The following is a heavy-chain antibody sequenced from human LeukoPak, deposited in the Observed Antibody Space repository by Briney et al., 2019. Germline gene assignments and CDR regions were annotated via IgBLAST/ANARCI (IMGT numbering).Heavy chain of an antibody. CDR2: VSYDGSNK. Sequence: PGGSLRLSCAASGFTFSSYAMHWVRQAPGKGLEWVAVVSYDGSNKYYADSVKGRFTISRDNPKNTLYLQMNSLRAEDTAVYYCASGLVTMYYFDYWGQGTLVTVSS. V-gene: IGHV3-30-3*01. J-gene: IGHJ4*02. CDR1: GFTFSSYA. CDR3: ASGLVTMYYFDY. D-gene: IGHD3-10*02.